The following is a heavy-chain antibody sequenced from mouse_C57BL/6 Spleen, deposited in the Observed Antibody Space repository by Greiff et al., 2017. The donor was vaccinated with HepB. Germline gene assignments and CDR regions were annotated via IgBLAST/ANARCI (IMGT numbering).Heavy chain of an antibody. CDR1: GYSITSGYY. J-gene: IGHJ1*03. V-gene: IGHV3-6*01. D-gene: IGHD1-1*01. CDR2: ISYDGSN. Sequence: DVQLQESGPGLVKPSQSLSLTCSVTGYSITSGYYWNWIRQFPGNKLEWMGYISYDGSNNYNPSLKNRISITRDTSKNQFFLKLNSVTTEDTATYYCARIITTVVGDFDVWGTGTTVTVSS. CDR3: ARIITTVVGDFDV.